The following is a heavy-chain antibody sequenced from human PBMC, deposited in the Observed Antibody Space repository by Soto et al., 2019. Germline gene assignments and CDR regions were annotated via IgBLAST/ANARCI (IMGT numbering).Heavy chain of an antibody. CDR3: AKGRSYYYYYGVDV. CDR1: GFTFRSCA. V-gene: IGHV3-23*01. Sequence: GGPLRLSCAASGFTFRSCALGWVRQAPGKGLEWASDIIDSGGSTYYADSVKGRFTISRDNSKSTLYLQMNSLRAEDTALYYCAKGRSYYYYYGVDVWGQGTTVTVSS. CDR2: IIDSGGST. J-gene: IGHJ6*02.